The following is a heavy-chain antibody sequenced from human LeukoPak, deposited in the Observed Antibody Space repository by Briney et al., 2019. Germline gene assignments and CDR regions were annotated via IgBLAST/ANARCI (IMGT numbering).Heavy chain of an antibody. CDR3: ARVHYDYVWGSYRTNWFDP. J-gene: IGHJ5*02. D-gene: IGHD3-16*02. Sequence: SETLSLTCAVYGGSFSGYYWSWIRQPPGKGLEWIGYIYYSGSTNYNPSLKSRVTISVDTSKNQFSLKLSSVTAADTAVYYCARVHYDYVWGSYRTNWFDPWGQGTLVTVSS. CDR1: GGSFSGYY. CDR2: IYYSGST. V-gene: IGHV4-59*01.